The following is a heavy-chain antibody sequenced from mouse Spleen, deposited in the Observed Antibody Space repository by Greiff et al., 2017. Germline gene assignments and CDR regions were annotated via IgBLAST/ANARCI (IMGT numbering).Heavy chain of an antibody. Sequence: LVESGAELVRPGASVTLSCKASGYTFTDYEMHWVKQTPVHGLEWIGAIDPETGGTAYNQKFKGKAILTADKSSSTAYMELRSLTSEDSAVYYCTRGSDSWFAYWGQGTLVTVSA. V-gene: IGHV1-15*01. D-gene: IGHD2-4*01. CDR3: TRGSDSWFAY. J-gene: IGHJ3*01. CDR1: GYTFTDYE. CDR2: IDPETGGT.